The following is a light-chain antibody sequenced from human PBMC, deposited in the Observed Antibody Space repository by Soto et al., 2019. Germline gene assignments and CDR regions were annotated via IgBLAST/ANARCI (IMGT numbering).Light chain of an antibody. CDR3: SSYTSSSTVV. Sequence: QSALTQPASVSGSPGQSVTISCSGSSSDVGAYNYVSWYQRHPGKAPKLMIYDVTNRPSGVSNRFSGSKSGNTASLTISGLQAEDEADYFCSSYTSSSTVVFGGVTKLTVL. J-gene: IGLJ3*02. V-gene: IGLV2-14*01. CDR2: DVT. CDR1: SSDVGAYNY.